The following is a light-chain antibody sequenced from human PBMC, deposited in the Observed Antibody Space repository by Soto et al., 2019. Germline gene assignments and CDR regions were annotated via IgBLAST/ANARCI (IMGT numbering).Light chain of an antibody. CDR1: SSDVGDYNY. V-gene: IGLV2-14*01. CDR2: DVS. J-gene: IGLJ1*01. CDR3: TSYTSSSTYV. Sequence: QSALTQPASVSGSPGQSITISCTGTSSDVGDYNYVSWYQQHPGKAPKLMIYDVSNRPSGVSNRFSGSKSGNTASLTISGLQAEDEADYYCTSYTSSSTYVFGTGTKLTGL.